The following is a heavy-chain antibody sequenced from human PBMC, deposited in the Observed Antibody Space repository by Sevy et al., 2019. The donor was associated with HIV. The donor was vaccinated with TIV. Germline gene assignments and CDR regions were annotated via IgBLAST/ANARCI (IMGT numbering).Heavy chain of an antibody. D-gene: IGHD2-15*01. CDR3: ARGVATYYFEY. Sequence: SETLSLTCSVTGDSISTYYWSWIRQRPGKGLEWIGYSFYSGITKYNPSLKSRVTISVGTSKNQFSLRLSSVTAADTAVYYCARGVATYYFEYWGQGTLVTVSS. J-gene: IGHJ4*02. V-gene: IGHV4-59*01. CDR2: SFYSGIT. CDR1: GDSISTYY.